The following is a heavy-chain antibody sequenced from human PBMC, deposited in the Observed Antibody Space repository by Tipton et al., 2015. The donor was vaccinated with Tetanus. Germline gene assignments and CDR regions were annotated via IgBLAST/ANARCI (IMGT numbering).Heavy chain of an antibody. J-gene: IGHJ5*02. CDR2: ISGSGDYT. Sequence: SLRLSCTASGFTFSNFAMSWVRQAPGKGLEWVSTISGSGDYTYYADSVKGQFTISRDNSKNTLSLQMNSLRADDTAVYYCAKDPASRGWFDPWGQGTLVSVPS. CDR1: GFTFSNFA. V-gene: IGHV3-23*01. CDR3: AKDPASRGWFDP.